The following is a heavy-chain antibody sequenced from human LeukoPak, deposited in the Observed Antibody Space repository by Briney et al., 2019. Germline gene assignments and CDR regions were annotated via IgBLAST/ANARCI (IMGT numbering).Heavy chain of an antibody. Sequence: SVKVSCKASGGTFSSYTISWVRQAPGQRLEWMGRIIPILGIANYAQKFQGRVTITADKSTSTAYMELSSLRSEDTAVYYCARSALSGWYPFDYWGQGTLVTVSS. CDR3: ARSALSGWYPFDY. J-gene: IGHJ4*02. CDR1: GGTFSSYT. CDR2: IIPILGIA. D-gene: IGHD6-19*01. V-gene: IGHV1-69*02.